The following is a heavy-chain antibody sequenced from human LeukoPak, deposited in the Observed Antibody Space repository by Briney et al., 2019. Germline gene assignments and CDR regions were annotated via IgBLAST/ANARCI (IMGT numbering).Heavy chain of an antibody. CDR2: INPSGGST. Sequence: ASVKVSCKASGGTFSSYAISWVRQAPGQGLEWMGMINPSGGSTHYAQKFQGRVTMTRDTSTSTVYMELSSLRSEDTAVYYCARVASGYYVPIFDYWGQGTLVTVSS. D-gene: IGHD3-22*01. CDR3: ARVASGYYVPIFDY. CDR1: GGTFSSYA. J-gene: IGHJ4*02. V-gene: IGHV1-46*01.